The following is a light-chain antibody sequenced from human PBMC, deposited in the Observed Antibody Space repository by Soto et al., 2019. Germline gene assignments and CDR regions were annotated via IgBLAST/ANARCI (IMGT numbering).Light chain of an antibody. CDR3: QQRSNSPPT. CDR2: DAS. CDR1: QSVSSY. Sequence: EIVLTQSPATLSLSPGERATLSCRASQSVSSYLAWYQQQPGQAPRLLIYDASNRATGIPARFSGSGSGTDFTLTISSLEPEDCAVYYCQQRSNSPPTFGEGTKVEIK. J-gene: IGKJ4*01. V-gene: IGKV3-11*01.